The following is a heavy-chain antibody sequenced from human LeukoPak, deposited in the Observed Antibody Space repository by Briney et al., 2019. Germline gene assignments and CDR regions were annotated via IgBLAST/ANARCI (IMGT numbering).Heavy chain of an antibody. D-gene: IGHD1-26*01. Sequence: GGSLRLSCAASGFTFSSYWMHWVRQAPGRGLVWVSRINSDGSSTRYADSVKGRFTISRDNTKNTLYLQMNSLRAEDTAVYYCARVGADLAFDIWGQGTMVTVSS. J-gene: IGHJ3*02. CDR2: INSDGSST. CDR3: ARVGADLAFDI. CDR1: GFTFSSYW. V-gene: IGHV3-74*01.